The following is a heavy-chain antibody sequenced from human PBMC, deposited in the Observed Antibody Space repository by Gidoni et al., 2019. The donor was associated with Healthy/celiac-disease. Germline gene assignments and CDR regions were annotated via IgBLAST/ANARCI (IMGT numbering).Heavy chain of an antibody. CDR1: GFTFSSYG. D-gene: IGHD3-9*01. V-gene: IGHV3-33*01. CDR2: IWYDGSNK. J-gene: IGHJ4*02. CDR3: ARDGYYDILTGYHDLCLDY. Sequence: QVQLVASGGGVVQPGRSLRLSCAASGFTFSSYGMHWVRQAPGKGLEWVAVIWYDGSNKYYADSVKGRFTISRDNSKITLYLQMNSLRAEDTAVYYCARDGYYDILTGYHDLCLDYWGQGTLVTVSS.